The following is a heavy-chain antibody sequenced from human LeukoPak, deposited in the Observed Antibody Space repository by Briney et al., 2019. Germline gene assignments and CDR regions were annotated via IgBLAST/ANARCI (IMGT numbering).Heavy chain of an antibody. J-gene: IGHJ5*02. V-gene: IGHV3-30*04. Sequence: GGSLRLSCAASGFTFSSYAMHWVRQAPGKGLEWVAVISYDGSNKYYADSVKGRFTISRDNSKNTLYLQMNSLRAEDTAVYYCAKESTWRYFDWPSGFDPWGQGTLVTVSS. CDR3: AKESTWRYFDWPSGFDP. D-gene: IGHD3-9*01. CDR1: GFTFSSYA. CDR2: ISYDGSNK.